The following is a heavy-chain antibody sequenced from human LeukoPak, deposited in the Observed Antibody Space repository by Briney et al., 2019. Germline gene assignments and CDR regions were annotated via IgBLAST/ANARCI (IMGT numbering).Heavy chain of an antibody. CDR2: ISGSGGTSGGST. J-gene: IGHJ4*02. D-gene: IGHD6-13*01. CDR3: AKHRSGIAASGSNY. CDR1: GFTFGSFA. V-gene: IGHV3-23*01. Sequence: GGSLRLSCAASGFTFGSFAMSWDRHGHGNGMEWDSVSVISGSGGTSGGSTYYADSVKGRFTIFRDDSNNTLYLQMNNLKVEDTAVYYCAKHRSGIAASGSNYWGQGTLVSVSS.